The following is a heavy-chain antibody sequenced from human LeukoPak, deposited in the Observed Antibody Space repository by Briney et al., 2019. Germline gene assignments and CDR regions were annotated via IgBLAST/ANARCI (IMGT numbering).Heavy chain of an antibody. CDR3: AKDVNYYDRSLDY. Sequence: PGGSLRLSCAASGFTFSSYAMSWVRQAPGQGLEWVSGISGSGGSTYYADSVKGRFTISRDNSKNTLYLQMNSQRAEDTAVYYCAKDVNYYDRSLDYWGQGRLVTVSS. CDR2: ISGSGGST. V-gene: IGHV3-23*01. CDR1: GFTFSSYA. D-gene: IGHD3-10*02. J-gene: IGHJ4*02.